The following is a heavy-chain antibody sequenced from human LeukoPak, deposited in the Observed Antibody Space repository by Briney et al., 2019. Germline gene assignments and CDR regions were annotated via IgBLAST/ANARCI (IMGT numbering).Heavy chain of an antibody. Sequence: ASVKVSCKASGGTFSSYAISWVRQAPGQGLEWMGGIIPIFGTANYAQKFQGRVTITTDESTSTAYMELSSLRSEDTAVYYCARDDCSSGSCYFDYWGQGTLVTVSS. V-gene: IGHV1-69*05. D-gene: IGHD2-15*01. CDR3: ARDDCSSGSCYFDY. CDR1: GGTFSSYA. CDR2: IIPIFGTA. J-gene: IGHJ4*02.